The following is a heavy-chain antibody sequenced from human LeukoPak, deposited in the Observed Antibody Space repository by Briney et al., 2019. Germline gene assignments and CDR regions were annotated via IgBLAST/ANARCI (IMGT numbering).Heavy chain of an antibody. V-gene: IGHV4-38-2*01. CDR1: GYSISSGYY. J-gene: IGHJ4*02. D-gene: IGHD2-2*01. CDR2: IYHSGST. CDR3: ARRSTSLTLDY. Sequence: SETLSLTCAVSGYSISSGYYWGRIRQPPGKGLEWIGSIYHSGSTYYNPSLKSRVTISVDTSKNQFSLKLSSVTAADTAVYYCARRSTSLTLDYWGQGTLVTVSS.